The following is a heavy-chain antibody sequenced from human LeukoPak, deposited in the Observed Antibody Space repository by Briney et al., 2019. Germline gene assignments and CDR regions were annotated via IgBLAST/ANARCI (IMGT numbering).Heavy chain of an antibody. CDR2: ISYDGSNK. CDR1: GFTFSSYG. J-gene: IGHJ4*02. CDR3: ATVRGVAVAGYFDY. D-gene: IGHD6-19*01. Sequence: GRSLRLSCAASGFTFSSYGMHWVRQAPGKGLEWVAVISYDGSNKYYADSVKGRFTISRDNSKNTLYLQMNSLRAEDTAVYYCATVRGVAVAGYFDYWGQGTLVTVSS. V-gene: IGHV3-30*03.